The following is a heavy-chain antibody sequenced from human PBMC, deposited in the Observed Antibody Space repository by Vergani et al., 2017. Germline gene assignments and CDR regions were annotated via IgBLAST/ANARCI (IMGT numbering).Heavy chain of an antibody. J-gene: IGHJ5*02. D-gene: IGHD6-13*01. V-gene: IGHV4-59*02. CDR3: AGDTHSWQRADR. CDR2: LTTTGGS. CDR1: GVSVTAYN. Sequence: QAQLQESGPGLVKPSETLSLTCHAFGVSVTAYNCNWIRPAPGKGLEWVVSLTTTGGSTHPSSNPSLKSRVSISVDTSKSQFSLRLTSVTAADSAIYYCAGDTHSWQRADRWGQGLLVSVSS.